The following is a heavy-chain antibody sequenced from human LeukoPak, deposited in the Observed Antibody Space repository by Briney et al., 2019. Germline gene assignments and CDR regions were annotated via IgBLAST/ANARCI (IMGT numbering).Heavy chain of an antibody. CDR3: AKASSGYYAFDY. Sequence: GGSLRLSCAVSGFSISGYAMSWVRQAPGKGLEWVSTISPGGGITYYADSVKGRFTISSDNSKKTLYLQMSSLRVEDTAVYYCAKASSGYYAFDYWGQGTLVTVSP. CDR1: GFSISGYA. D-gene: IGHD3-22*01. J-gene: IGHJ4*02. V-gene: IGHV3-23*01. CDR2: ISPGGGIT.